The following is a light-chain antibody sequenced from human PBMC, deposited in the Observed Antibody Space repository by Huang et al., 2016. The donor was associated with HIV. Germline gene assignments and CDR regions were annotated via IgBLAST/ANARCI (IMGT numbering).Light chain of an antibody. CDR2: DTN. J-gene: IGKJ4*01. CDR1: QTVDNH. CDR3: QQRTDWPT. Sequence: EIVLTRSPAAVSWYPGERVTLYCRASQTVDNHLAWYQQKPGQPSRRIIYDTNNRVTGIPARFSGGGSGTHFTLNITNLQPDDSAVYFCQQRTDWPTFGGGTKVEF. V-gene: IGKV3-11*01.